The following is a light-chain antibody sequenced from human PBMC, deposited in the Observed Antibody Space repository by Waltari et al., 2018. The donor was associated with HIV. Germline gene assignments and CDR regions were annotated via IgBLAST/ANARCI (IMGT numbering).Light chain of an antibody. Sequence: SYELTQPPSVSVYPGQTARITCSGDALPKKYAYWYQQKSGQPPVLVIHEDNKRPSGIPERFSGSSSGTMATLTISGAQVEDEADYYCYSIDSSGNLWVFGGGTKLTVL. J-gene: IGLJ3*02. CDR3: YSIDSSGNLWV. CDR2: EDN. CDR1: ALPKKY. V-gene: IGLV3-10*01.